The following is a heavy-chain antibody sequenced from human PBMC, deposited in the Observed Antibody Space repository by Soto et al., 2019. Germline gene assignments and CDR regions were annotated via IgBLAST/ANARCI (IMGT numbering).Heavy chain of an antibody. CDR3: AKDHDYGDYPIYYYYYMDV. CDR1: GFTFSSYG. CDR2: ISYDGSNK. J-gene: IGHJ6*03. D-gene: IGHD4-17*01. V-gene: IGHV3-30*18. Sequence: QVQLVESGGGVVQPGRSRRLSCAASGFTFSSYGMHWVRQAPGKGLEWVAVISYDGSNKYYADSVKGRFTISRDNSKNALYLQMNSLRAEDTAVYYCAKDHDYGDYPIYYYYYMDVWGKGTTVTVSS.